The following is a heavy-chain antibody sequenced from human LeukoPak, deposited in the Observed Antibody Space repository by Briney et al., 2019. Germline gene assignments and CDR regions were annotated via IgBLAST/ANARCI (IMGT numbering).Heavy chain of an antibody. CDR2: LNPNTGHA. Sequence: ASVKVSCKVVAYDFTGYHILWVRLAPGQGPEWMGRLNPNTGHAVYAFKFQGRVTITRDTSSSTAYMEVTRLTSDDTALYYCAKDRDGADRIILWGQGTLVTVSS. CDR1: AYDFTGYH. D-gene: IGHD5-24*01. J-gene: IGHJ4*02. V-gene: IGHV1-2*06. CDR3: AKDRDGADRIIL.